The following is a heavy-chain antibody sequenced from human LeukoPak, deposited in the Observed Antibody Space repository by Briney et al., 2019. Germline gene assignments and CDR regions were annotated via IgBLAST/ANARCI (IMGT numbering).Heavy chain of an antibody. CDR2: ISWNSGSI. CDR3: ARDESGDNDAFDI. D-gene: IGHD2-21*01. J-gene: IGHJ3*02. CDR1: GFTFDDYA. V-gene: IGHV3-9*01. Sequence: GGSLRLSCAASGFTFDDYAMHWVRQAPGKGLEWVSGISWNSGSIGYADSVKGRFTIFRGNTKNSLYLQMNSLRVEDTAVYYCARDESGDNDAFDIWGQGTMVTVSS.